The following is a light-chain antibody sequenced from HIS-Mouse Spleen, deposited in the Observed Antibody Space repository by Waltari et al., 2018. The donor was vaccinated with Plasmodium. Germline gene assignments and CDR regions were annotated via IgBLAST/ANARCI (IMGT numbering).Light chain of an antibody. CDR1: RLRSYY. V-gene: IGLV3-19*01. CDR3: NSRDSSGTHGV. J-gene: IGLJ2*01. Sequence: SSELTQDPAVSVALGQTVRITCPGDRLRSYYASWYQQKPGQAPVLVIYGKNNRPSGIPDRFSGSSSGNTASLTITGAQAEDEADYYCNSRDSSGTHGVFGGGTKLTVL. CDR2: GKN.